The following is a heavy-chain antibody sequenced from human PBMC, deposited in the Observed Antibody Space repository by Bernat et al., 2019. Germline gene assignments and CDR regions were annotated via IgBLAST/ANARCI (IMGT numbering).Heavy chain of an antibody. D-gene: IGHD6-19*01. Sequence: QEQLQESGPGLVKPSETLSLTCTVSGGSISSYYWTWIRQPPGKGLEWIGYIYYTGNTNYNPSLKGRVTISVDTSKNQFSLNLRSVTAADTAVYYCARASSGRQIFDRWGQGTLVTVSS. CDR3: ARASSGRQIFDR. CDR1: GGSISSYY. J-gene: IGHJ5*02. CDR2: IYYTGNT. V-gene: IGHV4-59*01.